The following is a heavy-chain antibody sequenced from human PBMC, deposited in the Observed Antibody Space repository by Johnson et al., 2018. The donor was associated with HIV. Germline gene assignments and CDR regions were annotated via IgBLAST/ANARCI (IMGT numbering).Heavy chain of an antibody. J-gene: IGHJ3*01. CDR2: IYSGGST. V-gene: IGHV3-66*02. Sequence: VQLVESGGGVVQPGRSLRLSCAASGFTVSGNYMNWVRQAPGKGLEWVSVIYSGGSTYYADSVKGRFTISRDNSKNTLYLQMTSLRAEDTASYFCARRGYGGILDTVDLWGQGTMVTVSS. CDR1: GFTVSGNY. D-gene: IGHD4-23*01. CDR3: ARRGYGGILDTVDL.